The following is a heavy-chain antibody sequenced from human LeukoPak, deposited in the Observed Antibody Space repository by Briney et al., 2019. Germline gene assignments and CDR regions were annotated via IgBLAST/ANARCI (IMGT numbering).Heavy chain of an antibody. CDR2: ISAYNGNT. D-gene: IGHD4-17*01. CDR3: AREAVTTPYYYYYMDV. CDR1: GYTFTSYG. Sequence: ASVKVSCKASGYTFTSYGISWVRQAPGQGLEWMGWISAYNGNTNYAQKLQGRVTMTTDTSTGTAYMELRSLRSDDTAVYYCAREAVTTPYYYYYMDVWGKGTTVTISS. V-gene: IGHV1-18*01. J-gene: IGHJ6*03.